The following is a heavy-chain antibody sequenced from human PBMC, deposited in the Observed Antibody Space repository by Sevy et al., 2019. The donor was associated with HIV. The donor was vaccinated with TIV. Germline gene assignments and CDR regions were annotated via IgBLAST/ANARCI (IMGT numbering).Heavy chain of an antibody. CDR1: GYTFTGYY. V-gene: IGHV1-2*02. D-gene: IGHD6-13*01. J-gene: IGHJ4*02. CDR3: AKDRWGIAAAGTGVFDY. CDR2: IIPNSGGT. Sequence: ASVKVSCKASGYTFTGYYMHWVRQAPGQGLEWMGWIIPNSGGTDYAQKFQGRVTMTRDTSISIAYMELSRLRSDDTAVYFCAKDRWGIAAAGTGVFDYWGQGALVTVSS.